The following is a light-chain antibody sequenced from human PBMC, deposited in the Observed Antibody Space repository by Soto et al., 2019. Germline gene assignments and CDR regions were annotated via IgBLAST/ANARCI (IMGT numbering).Light chain of an antibody. J-gene: IGKJ4*01. CDR3: QQYNNGPPMGT. CDR2: GAS. V-gene: IGKV3-15*01. Sequence: EIVMTQSPATLSVSPWERATLSCRASQSVNINLAWYQQKPGQAPRLLIQGASTRATGTPARFSGSGSGTEFTLTISSLQSEDFAVYYCQQYNNGPPMGTFGGGTKVDNK. CDR1: QSVNIN.